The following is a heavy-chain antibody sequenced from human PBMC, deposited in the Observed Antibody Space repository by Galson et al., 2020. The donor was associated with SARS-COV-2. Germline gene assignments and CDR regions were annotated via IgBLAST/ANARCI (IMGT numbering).Heavy chain of an antibody. D-gene: IGHD2-8*01. CDR3: TRDLRMDYYYYYGMDV. CDR2: INSYGTSR. J-gene: IGHJ6*02. V-gene: IGHV3-74*01. CDR1: GFTFRHYW. Sequence: PGGSLRLSCAASGFTFRHYWMHWVRQTPGKGLVWVSQINSYGTSRTYADFVKGRFTISRDDAKNTLYLQMNSLRAEDTAVYYCTRDLRMDYYYYYGMDVWGRGTTVTVSS.